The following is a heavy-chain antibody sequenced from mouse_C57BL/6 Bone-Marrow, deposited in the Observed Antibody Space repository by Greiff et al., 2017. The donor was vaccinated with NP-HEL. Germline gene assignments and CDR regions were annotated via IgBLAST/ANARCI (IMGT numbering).Heavy chain of an antibody. CDR1: GYTFTSYG. J-gene: IGHJ2*01. CDR3: ARVTTVVAKDY. CDR2: IYPRSGNT. D-gene: IGHD1-1*01. V-gene: IGHV1-81*01. Sequence: VKLVESGAELARPGASVKLSCKASGYTFTSYGISWVKQRTGQGLEWIGEIYPRSGNTYYNEKFKGKATLTADKSSSTAYMELRSLTSEDSAVYFCARVTTVVAKDYWGQGTTLTVSS.